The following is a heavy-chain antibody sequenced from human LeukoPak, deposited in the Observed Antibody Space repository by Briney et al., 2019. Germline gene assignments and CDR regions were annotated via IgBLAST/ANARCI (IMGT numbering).Heavy chain of an antibody. CDR3: ARGELAVNNWFDP. D-gene: IGHD2-8*02. V-gene: IGHV4-38-2*02. CDR1: AYSLISGYY. CDR2: IYLSGST. Sequence: SETLSLTCTLSAYSLISGYYWGWIPQPQGKGLGGIGSIYLSGSTNYTPAPKSAVTTSVDTSKNPFSLKLSSVTAADTAVYYCARGELAVNNWFDPWGQGTLVTVSS. J-gene: IGHJ5*02.